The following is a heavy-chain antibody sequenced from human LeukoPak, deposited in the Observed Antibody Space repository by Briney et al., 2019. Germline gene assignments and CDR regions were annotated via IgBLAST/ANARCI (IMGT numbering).Heavy chain of an antibody. CDR2: IIPILGIA. CDR1: GGTFSSYA. Sequence: ASVKVSCKASGGTFSSYAISWVRQAPGQGLEWMGRIIPILGIANYAQKFQGRVTITTDKATSTAYMELSSLRSEDTAVYYCARVEYSYGWIDYWGQGTLVTVSS. V-gene: IGHV1-69*04. CDR3: ARVEYSYGWIDY. J-gene: IGHJ4*02. D-gene: IGHD5-18*01.